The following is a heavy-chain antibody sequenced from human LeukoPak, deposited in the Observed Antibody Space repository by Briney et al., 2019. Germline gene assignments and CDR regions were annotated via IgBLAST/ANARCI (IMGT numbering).Heavy chain of an antibody. CDR1: GFTFSSYA. D-gene: IGHD6-19*01. Sequence: GGSLRLSCAASGFTFSSYAMSWVRQAPGKGLEWVSAISGSGGSTYYADSVRGRFTISRDNSKNTLYLQMNSLRAEDTAVYYCAKDLLYSSGFSDYWGQGTLVTVSP. CDR3: AKDLLYSSGFSDY. J-gene: IGHJ4*02. V-gene: IGHV3-23*01. CDR2: ISGSGGST.